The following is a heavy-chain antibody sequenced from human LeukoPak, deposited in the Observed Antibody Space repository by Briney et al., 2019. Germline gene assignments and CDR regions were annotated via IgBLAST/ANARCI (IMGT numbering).Heavy chain of an antibody. Sequence: GGSLRLSCAASGFIFSSYAMSWVRQAPGKGLEWVSAISGSGGSTYYADSVKGRFTISRDNSKNTLYLQMNSLRAEDTAVYYCAKARIAAAGPYYYYGMDVWGQGTTVTVSS. CDR3: AKARIAAAGPYYYYGMDV. V-gene: IGHV3-23*01. J-gene: IGHJ6*02. CDR2: ISGSGGST. CDR1: GFIFSSYA. D-gene: IGHD6-13*01.